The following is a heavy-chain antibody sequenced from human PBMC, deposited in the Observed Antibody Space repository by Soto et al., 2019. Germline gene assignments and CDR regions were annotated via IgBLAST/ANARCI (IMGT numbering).Heavy chain of an antibody. Sequence: SETLSLTCAVYGGSFSGYYWSWIRQPPGKGLEWIGEINHSGSTNYNPSLKSRVTISVDTSKNQFSLKLSSVTAADTAVYYCAVATITPFNIPAFDIWGQGTMVTVSS. CDR2: INHSGST. CDR1: GGSFSGYY. D-gene: IGHD5-12*01. J-gene: IGHJ3*02. V-gene: IGHV4-34*01. CDR3: AVATITPFNIPAFDI.